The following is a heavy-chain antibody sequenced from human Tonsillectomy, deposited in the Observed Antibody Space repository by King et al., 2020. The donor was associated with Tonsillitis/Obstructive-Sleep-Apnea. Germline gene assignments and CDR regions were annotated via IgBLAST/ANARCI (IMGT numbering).Heavy chain of an antibody. CDR3: ARDGRWWLEAAREYYYYMDV. CDR2: INTNTGDP. CDR1: GYTFTTYA. J-gene: IGHJ6*03. D-gene: IGHD6-6*01. V-gene: IGHV7-4-1*02. Sequence: QLVQSGSELKKPGASVKVSCKASGYTFTTYALNWVRQAPGQGLDWMGWINTNTGDPTYAQDFTGRFVFSLDTSVRTAYLQINSLKTEDTAVYYCARDGRWWLEAAREYYYYMDVWGKGTTVTVSS.